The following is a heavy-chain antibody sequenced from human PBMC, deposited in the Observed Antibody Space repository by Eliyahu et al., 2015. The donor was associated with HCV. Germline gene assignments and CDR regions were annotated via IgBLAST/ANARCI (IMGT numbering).Heavy chain of an antibody. Sequence: QVQLVQSGAEVKKPGSSVKVSCKASGGTFSSYAISWVRQAPGQGLEWMGGIIPIFGTANYAQKFQGRVTITADKSTSTAYMELSSLRSEDTAVYYCARGRLERLSSDYYYYGMDVWGQGTTVTVSS. CDR1: GGTFSSYA. CDR3: ARGRLERLSSDYYYYGMDV. CDR2: IIPIFGTA. J-gene: IGHJ6*02. V-gene: IGHV1-69*06. D-gene: IGHD1-1*01.